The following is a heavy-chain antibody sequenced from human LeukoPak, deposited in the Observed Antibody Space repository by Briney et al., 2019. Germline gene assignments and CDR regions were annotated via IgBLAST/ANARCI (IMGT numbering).Heavy chain of an antibody. CDR2: INPNSGGT. V-gene: IGHV1-2*02. CDR1: GYTFTGYY. CDR3: ARAEAIDY. Sequence: ASVRVSCKASGYTFTGYYMHWVRQAPGQGFEWMGWINPNSGGTNYAQKFQGRVTMTRDTSISTAYMGLSSLRFDDTAVYYCARAEAIDYWGQGTLVTVSS. D-gene: IGHD5-12*01. J-gene: IGHJ4*02.